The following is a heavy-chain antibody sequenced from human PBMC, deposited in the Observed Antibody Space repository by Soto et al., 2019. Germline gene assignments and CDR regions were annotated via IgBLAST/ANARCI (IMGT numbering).Heavy chain of an antibody. V-gene: IGHV1-46*01. J-gene: IGHJ5*02. CDR2: INPHGGST. Sequence: QVRLVQSGAEVRRPGASVKVSCKAPGDTFTSYYLNWVRQAPGQGLEWMGVINPHGGSTKYAQKFQGRDTTTRDTSRSTVYMDLRSLRADDTAIYYCARSSGGNFGIIIEGSNWFDPWGQGTLGTVSS. D-gene: IGHD3-3*01. CDR1: GDTFTSYY. CDR3: ARSSGGNFGIIIEGSNWFDP.